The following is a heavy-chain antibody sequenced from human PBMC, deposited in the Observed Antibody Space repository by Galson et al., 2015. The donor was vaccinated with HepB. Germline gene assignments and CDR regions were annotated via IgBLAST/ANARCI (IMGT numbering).Heavy chain of an antibody. Sequence: SLRLSCAASGFTFNNYALHWVRQAPGKGLEWVAMISFDGSNKDYADSVKGRFTISRDNSKNTLYLQMNSLRVEDTAVYHCVREGVNYYDSSGYYRDQRLDYWGQGTLVTVSS. J-gene: IGHJ4*02. V-gene: IGHV3-30-3*01. CDR3: VREGVNYYDSSGYYRDQRLDY. CDR1: GFTFNNYA. CDR2: ISFDGSNK. D-gene: IGHD3-22*01.